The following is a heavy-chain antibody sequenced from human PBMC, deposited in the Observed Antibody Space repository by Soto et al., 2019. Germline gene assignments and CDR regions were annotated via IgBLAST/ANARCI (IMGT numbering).Heavy chain of an antibody. V-gene: IGHV3-66*01. J-gene: IGHJ4*02. Sequence: GGSLRLSCAASGFTFSSYAMSWVRQAPGKGLEWVSVIYSGGSTYYADSVKGRFTISRDNSKNTLYLQMNSLRAEDTAVYYCARDFGYDSSGYYLDYWGQGTLVTVSS. CDR2: IYSGGST. CDR3: ARDFGYDSSGYYLDY. CDR1: GFTFSSYA. D-gene: IGHD3-22*01.